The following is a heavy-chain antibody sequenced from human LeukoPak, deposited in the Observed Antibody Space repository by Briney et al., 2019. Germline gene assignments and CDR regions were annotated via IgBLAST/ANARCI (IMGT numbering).Heavy chain of an antibody. CDR2: INPKSGGT. CDR3: ARGYSSSWRDAFDI. CDR1: GYTFTDSY. D-gene: IGHD6-13*01. Sequence: GASVKVSCKASGYTFTDSYMHWVRQAPGQGLEWMGWINPKSGGTVYVQKFQGRVTMTRDTSISTAYMEVSRLRSDDTAVYYCARGYSSSWRDAFDIWGQGTTVTVSS. V-gene: IGHV1-2*02. J-gene: IGHJ3*02.